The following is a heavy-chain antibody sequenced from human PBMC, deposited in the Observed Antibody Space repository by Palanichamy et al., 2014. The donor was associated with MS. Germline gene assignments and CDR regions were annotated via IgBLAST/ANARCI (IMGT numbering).Heavy chain of an antibody. CDR3: ARDQVYYYDSSGYSDAFDI. D-gene: IGHD3-22*01. V-gene: IGHV4-31*03. CDR2: IYYSGST. CDR1: GGSISSGGYY. Sequence: QVQLQESGPGLVKPSQTLSLTCTVSGGSISSGGYYWSWIRQHPGKGLEWIGYIYYSGSTYYNPSLKSRVTISVDTSKNQFSLKLSSVTAADTAVYYCARDQVYYYDSSGYSDAFDIWGQGTMVTVSS. J-gene: IGHJ3*02.